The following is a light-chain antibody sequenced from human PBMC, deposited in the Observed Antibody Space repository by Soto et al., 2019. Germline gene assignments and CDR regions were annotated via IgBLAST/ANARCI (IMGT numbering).Light chain of an antibody. CDR1: SSDVGGYNY. CDR3: SSYTSSSTGV. Sequence: QSALTQPASVSGSPGQSITISCTGTSSDVGGYNYVSWYQQHPGKAPKLMIYEVSNRPSGVSNRFSDSKSGNTASLTISGLQAEDEADYYCSSYTSSSTGVFGGVTKLTVL. CDR2: EVS. J-gene: IGLJ2*01. V-gene: IGLV2-14*01.